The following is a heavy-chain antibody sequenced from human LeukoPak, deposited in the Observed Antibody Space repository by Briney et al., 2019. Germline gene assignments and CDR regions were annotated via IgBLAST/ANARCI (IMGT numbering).Heavy chain of an antibody. D-gene: IGHD1-26*01. Sequence: GGSLRLSCAASGFNFRSYGMHWVRQAPGKGLEWVAVVWYDGSNQYYADSVKGRFTISRDNSKNTVDLQMNSLRAEDTAVYYCARDGWLGGSYSVDYWGQGTLVTVSS. V-gene: IGHV3-33*01. CDR2: VWYDGSNQ. CDR3: ARDGWLGGSYSVDY. CDR1: GFNFRSYG. J-gene: IGHJ4*02.